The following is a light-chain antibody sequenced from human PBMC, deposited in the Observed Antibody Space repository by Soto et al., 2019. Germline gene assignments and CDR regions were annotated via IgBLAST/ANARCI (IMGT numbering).Light chain of an antibody. V-gene: IGKV1-39*01. J-gene: IGKJ2*01. CDR3: QESHSIPYT. CDR1: QTINTY. Sequence: DIPMTQSPSSLSASVGDRVTITCRASQTINTYLNWYQQKPGKAPKVLIYAASSLQSGVPSRFSGSGSGTDFTLTISSVHPEDFATYYCQESHSIPYTFGQGTKLEIK. CDR2: AAS.